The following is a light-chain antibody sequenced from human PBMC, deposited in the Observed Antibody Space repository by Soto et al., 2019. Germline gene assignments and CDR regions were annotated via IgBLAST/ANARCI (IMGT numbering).Light chain of an antibody. Sequence: VLMRQSPSVMSVSPGERATFSCGASESVSSNLAWFQQKPGQAPRLLISDTSTRATGVPARFSGGGSGTEFTLTISSLQSEDFAVYYCQQYNNWPKTFGQGTKVDIK. CDR2: DTS. CDR3: QQYNNWPKT. V-gene: IGKV3-15*01. CDR1: ESVSSN. J-gene: IGKJ1*01.